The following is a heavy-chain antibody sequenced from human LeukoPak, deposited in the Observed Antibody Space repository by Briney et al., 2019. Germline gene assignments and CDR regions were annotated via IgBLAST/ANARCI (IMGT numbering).Heavy chain of an antibody. CDR2: IYYSGST. V-gene: IGHV4-31*03. CDR1: GGSISSGGYY. CDR3: ARDQDDGSGTSHWFDP. D-gene: IGHD3-10*01. J-gene: IGHJ5*02. Sequence: SQTLSLTCTVSGGSISSGGYYWSWIRQHPGKGLEWIGYIYYSGSTYYNPSLKSRVTISVDTSKNQFSLKLSSVTAADMAVYYCARDQDDGSGTSHWFDPWGQGTLVTVSS.